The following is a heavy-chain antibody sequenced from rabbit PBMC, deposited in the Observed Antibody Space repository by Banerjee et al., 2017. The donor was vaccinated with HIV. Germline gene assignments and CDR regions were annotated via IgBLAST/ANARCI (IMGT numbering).Heavy chain of an antibody. CDR3: ANSDYAAYGYALNL. CDR1: GFSFSSNYD. CDR2: IWNGDGNT. D-gene: IGHD6-1*01. Sequence: QEQLVESGGGLVQPEGSLTLTCTASGFSFSSNYDMCWVRQAPGKGLEWIACIWNGDGNTYYASWAKGRFTISKTSSTTVTLQMTSLTAADTATYFCANSDYAAYGYALNLWGQGTLVTVS. V-gene: IGHV1S45*01. J-gene: IGHJ4*01.